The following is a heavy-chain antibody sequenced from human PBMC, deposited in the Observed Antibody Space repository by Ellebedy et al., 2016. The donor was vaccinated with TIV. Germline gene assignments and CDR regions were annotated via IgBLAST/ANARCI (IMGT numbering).Heavy chain of an antibody. V-gene: IGHV5-10-1*01. D-gene: IGHD2-21*02. J-gene: IGHJ2*01. CDR3: VRGRRWGDSDWYFDL. CDR1: GYSFTSYW. Sequence: KVSCXGSGYSFTSYWISWVRQMPGKGLEWMGRIDPSDSYTNYSPSFQGHVTISADKSISTAYLQWSSLKASDTAMYYCVRGRRWGDSDWYFDLWGRGTLVTVSS. CDR2: IDPSDSYT.